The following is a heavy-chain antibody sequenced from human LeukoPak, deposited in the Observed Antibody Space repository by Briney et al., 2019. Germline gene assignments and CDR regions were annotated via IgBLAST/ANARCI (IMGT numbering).Heavy chain of an antibody. J-gene: IGHJ5*02. D-gene: IGHD3-16*02. CDR3: ARRKGGTYPNGNWFDP. Sequence: SETLSLTCAVYGGSFSGYYWSWIRQPPGKGLEWIGEINHSGSTNYNPSLKSRVTISVDTSKNQFSLKLSSVTAADTAVYYCARRKGGTYPNGNWFDPWGQGTLVTVSS. CDR1: GGSFSGYY. V-gene: IGHV4-34*01. CDR2: INHSGST.